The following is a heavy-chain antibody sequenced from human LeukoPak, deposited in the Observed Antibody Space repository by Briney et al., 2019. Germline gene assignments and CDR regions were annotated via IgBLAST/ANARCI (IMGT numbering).Heavy chain of an antibody. CDR3: ARGGFDY. D-gene: IGHD3-16*01. J-gene: IGHJ4*02. CDR2: ISWNSGSI. Sequence: PGGSLRLSCAASGFTFDDYAMHWVRQAPGKGLEWVSGISWNSGSIGYADSVKGRFTISRDNAKNSLYLQMNSLRAEDTAVYYCARGGFDYWGQGTLVTVSS. CDR1: GFTFDDYA. V-gene: IGHV3-9*01.